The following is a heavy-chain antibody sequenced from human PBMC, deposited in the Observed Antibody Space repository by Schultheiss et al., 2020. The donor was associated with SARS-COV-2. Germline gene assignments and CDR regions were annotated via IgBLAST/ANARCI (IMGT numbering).Heavy chain of an antibody. CDR2: IYHSGST. Sequence: SETLSLTCTVSGGSISSGGYSWSWIRQPPGKGLEWIGSIYHSGSTYYNPSLKSRVTISVDTSKNQFSLQLNSVTPEDTAVFYCARGLHKFDYWGQGTLVTVSS. J-gene: IGHJ4*02. D-gene: IGHD4-11*01. CDR3: ARGLHKFDY. CDR1: GGSISSGGYS. V-gene: IGHV4-39*07.